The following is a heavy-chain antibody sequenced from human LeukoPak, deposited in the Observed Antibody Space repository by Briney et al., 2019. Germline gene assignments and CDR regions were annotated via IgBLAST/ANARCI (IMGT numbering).Heavy chain of an antibody. CDR1: GYSFSKYW. D-gene: IGHD1-1*01. Sequence: GASLKISCKASGYSFSKYWVGWERQTPRKGQERRGIIYPGDSETRYSPSSEDQVTISVDKSNSVAYLQWSSLKASDTAMYYCARLFRNWSDGGVDQWGLGTRVTVSS. CDR3: ARLFRNWSDGGVDQ. CDR2: IYPGDSET. V-gene: IGHV5-51*01. J-gene: IGHJ4*02.